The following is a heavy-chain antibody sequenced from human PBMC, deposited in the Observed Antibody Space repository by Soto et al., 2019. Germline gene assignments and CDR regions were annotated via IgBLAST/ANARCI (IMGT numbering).Heavy chain of an antibody. CDR3: AREAAAGTEWVYYYYGMDV. J-gene: IGHJ6*02. Sequence: QVQLVQSGAEVKKPGASVKVSCKASGYTFTGYYMHWVRQAPGQGLEWMGWINPNSGGTNYAQKFQGWVTMTRDTSISTAYMELSRLRSDDTAVYYCAREAAAGTEWVYYYYGMDVWGQGTTVTVSS. CDR1: GYTFTGYY. CDR2: INPNSGGT. V-gene: IGHV1-2*04. D-gene: IGHD6-13*01.